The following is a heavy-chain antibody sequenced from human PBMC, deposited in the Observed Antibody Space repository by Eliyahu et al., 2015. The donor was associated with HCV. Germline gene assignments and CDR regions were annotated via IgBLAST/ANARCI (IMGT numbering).Heavy chain of an antibody. J-gene: IGHJ4*02. V-gene: IGHV5-51*01. CDR2: IYPGDSDT. Sequence: EVQLVQSEAEVKKPGESLKISCKGSGYNFSTYWIAWVRQMPGKGLEWMGIIYPGDSDTRYSPSFQGQVTISADKSINIAYLQWSSLKASDTAMYYCAKRAGGGNSDYYFDYWGQGTLVTVSS. D-gene: IGHD4-23*01. CDR3: AKRAGGGNSDYYFDY. CDR1: GYNFSTYW.